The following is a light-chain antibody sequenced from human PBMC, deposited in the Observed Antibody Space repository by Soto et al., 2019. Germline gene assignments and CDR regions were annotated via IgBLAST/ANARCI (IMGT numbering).Light chain of an antibody. CDR3: QQYSSYPYT. V-gene: IGKV1-5*03. Sequence: DIQMTQSPSTLSASVGDRVTITCRASQSISSWLAWYQQKPGTAPKLLIYKASSLQSGVPSRFSGSGSGTEFTLNISSLQPDDFAAYYGQQYSSYPYTFGQGTKLEIK. CDR1: QSISSW. CDR2: KAS. J-gene: IGKJ2*01.